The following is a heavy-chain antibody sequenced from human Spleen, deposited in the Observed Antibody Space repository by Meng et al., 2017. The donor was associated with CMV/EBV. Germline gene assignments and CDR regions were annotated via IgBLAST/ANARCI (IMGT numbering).Heavy chain of an antibody. J-gene: IGHJ4*02. CDR1: GFIFSSYA. CDR2: IYSGGRNI. CDR3: GRAPSAGYFDY. Sequence: GESLKISCTASGFIFSSYAMSWVRQAPGKGLEWVAVIYSGGRNIHYADSVKGRFTISRDNSRDNSKITVYLQLNNLRADDTAVYCCGRAPSAGYFDYWGQGSLVTVSS. V-gene: IGHV3-23*03.